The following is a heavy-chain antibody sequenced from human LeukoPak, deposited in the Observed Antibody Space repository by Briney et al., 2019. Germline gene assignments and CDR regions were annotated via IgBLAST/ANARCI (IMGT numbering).Heavy chain of an antibody. V-gene: IGHV1-8*01. J-gene: IGHJ4*02. Sequence: ASVKVSCKASGYTFTSYDINWVRQATGQGLEWMGWMNPNSGNTGYAQKFQGRVTITRDTSANTAYMELSSLRSEDMAVYYCARSRSSSNSGWYPFDYWGQGTLVTVST. CDR3: ARSRSSSNSGWYPFDY. CDR1: GYTFTSYD. D-gene: IGHD6-19*01. CDR2: MNPNSGNT.